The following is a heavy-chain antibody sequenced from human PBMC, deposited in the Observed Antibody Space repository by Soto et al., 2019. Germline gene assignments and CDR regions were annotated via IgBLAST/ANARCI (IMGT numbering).Heavy chain of an antibody. J-gene: IGHJ6*04. V-gene: IGHV5-51*01. Sequence: GESLKISCKGSGDIFTAHCIVWVRQMAGKGLEWVGIICPGYSNIIYSPSVQGQVTISADMSISTAYLQWSSLKASDTAIYYCARRHYFRGYFTMNPHSSSAMDVRGKATILTLSS. CDR2: ICPGYSNI. CDR3: ARRHYFRGYFTMNPHSSSAMDV. D-gene: IGHD3-3*01. CDR1: GDIFTAHC.